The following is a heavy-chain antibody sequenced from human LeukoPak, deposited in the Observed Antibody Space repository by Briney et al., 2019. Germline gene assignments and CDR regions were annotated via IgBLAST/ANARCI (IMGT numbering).Heavy chain of an antibody. D-gene: IGHD2-2*01. J-gene: IGHJ4*02. Sequence: SETLSLTCTVSGGSISSSSYYWGWIRQPPGKGLEWIGSIYYSGSTYYNPSLKIRVTISVDTSKNQFSLKLSSVTAADTAVYYCASIESLYCSSTSCLTDYWGQGTLVTVSS. CDR1: GGSISSSSYY. V-gene: IGHV4-39*01. CDR3: ASIESLYCSSTSCLTDY. CDR2: IYYSGST.